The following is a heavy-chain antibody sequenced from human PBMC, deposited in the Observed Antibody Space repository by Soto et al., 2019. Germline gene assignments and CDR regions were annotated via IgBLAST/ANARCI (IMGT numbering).Heavy chain of an antibody. CDR2: IFHSGTT. D-gene: IGHD3-10*01. CDR3: AGEPYLRQDRQEF. J-gene: IGHJ4*02. Sequence: PSETLSLTCSVSGGSISSADYFWTWIRQSPVKGLEWMGYIFHSGTTYYNPSLKARLIISIENSKKQFSLRLTSAAAADSAMYFWAGEPYLRQDRQEFWRQGTLVTVAS. CDR1: GGSISSADYF. V-gene: IGHV4-30-4*01.